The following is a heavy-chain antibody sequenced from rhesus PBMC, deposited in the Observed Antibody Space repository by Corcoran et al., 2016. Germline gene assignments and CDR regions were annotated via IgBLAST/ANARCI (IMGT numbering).Heavy chain of an antibody. J-gene: IGHJ4*01. Sequence: EVQLVQSGAEVKQPGASVKISCKASGDTFTDYYLPWARLAPGNGLEGRGRGYPEDGEAIHAQKSQDRVTSTADTATDTADMELSSLRSEDTAVYYCATGKGGVSLWGQGVLVTVSS. CDR2: GYPEDGEA. V-gene: IGHV1-111*02. CDR3: ATGKGGVSL. D-gene: IGHD2-39*01. CDR1: GDTFTDYY.